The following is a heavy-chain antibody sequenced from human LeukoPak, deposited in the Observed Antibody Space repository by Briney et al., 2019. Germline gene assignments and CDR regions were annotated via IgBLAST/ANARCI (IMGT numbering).Heavy chain of an antibody. D-gene: IGHD5-18*01. CDR1: GFTFSSYG. CDR3: AKDMADTTMVGGENYFDY. Sequence: GGSLRLSCPATGFTFSSYGMHWVRQAPGKGLEWVAFIRYDGSNKYYADSVKGRFTISRDNSKNTLYPQMNSLRAEDTAVYYCAKDMADTTMVGGENYFDYWGQGTLVTVSS. CDR2: IRYDGSNK. J-gene: IGHJ4*02. V-gene: IGHV3-30*02.